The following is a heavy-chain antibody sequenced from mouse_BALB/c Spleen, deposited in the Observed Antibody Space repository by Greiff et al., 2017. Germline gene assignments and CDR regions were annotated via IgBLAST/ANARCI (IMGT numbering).Heavy chain of an antibody. D-gene: IGHD2-4*01. CDR2: IDPETGGT. V-gene: IGHV1-15*01. J-gene: IGHJ2*01. CDR1: GYTFTDYE. Sequence: VQLQQSGAELVRPGASVTLSCKASGYTFTDYEMHWVKQTPVHGLEWIGAIDPETGGTAYNQKFKGKATLTADKSSSTAYMELRSLTSEDSAVYYCTRSTMITTGFDYWGQGTTLTVSS. CDR3: TRSTMITTGFDY.